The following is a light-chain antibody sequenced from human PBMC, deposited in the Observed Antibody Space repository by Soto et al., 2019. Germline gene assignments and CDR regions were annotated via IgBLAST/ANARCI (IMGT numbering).Light chain of an antibody. V-gene: IGKV1-39*01. CDR1: QRISNY. Sequence: DIQMTQSPSSLSASVGDRVTVTCRASQRISNYLNWHQQKPGTAPKVLIYDATALRGGVPARFSGSGSGTEFTLTISSLQSEDFAVYSCQQYNNWPGTFGQGTKV. CDR2: DAT. CDR3: QQYNNWPGT. J-gene: IGKJ1*01.